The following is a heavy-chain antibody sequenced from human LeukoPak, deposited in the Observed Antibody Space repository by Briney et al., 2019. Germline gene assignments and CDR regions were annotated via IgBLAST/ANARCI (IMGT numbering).Heavy chain of an antibody. V-gene: IGHV4-38-2*02. CDR3: AREDVSSSTDAFDI. CDR1: GYSISSGYF. Sequence: PSETLSLTCTVSGYSISSGYFWGWIRPPPGRGLEGIGSIYHSGSTYYSPSLKRRVTISVDTSKNQFSLKLSSVTAADTAVYYCAREDVSSSTDAFDIWGQGTVVTVSS. J-gene: IGHJ3*02. CDR2: IYHSGST. D-gene: IGHD6-6*01.